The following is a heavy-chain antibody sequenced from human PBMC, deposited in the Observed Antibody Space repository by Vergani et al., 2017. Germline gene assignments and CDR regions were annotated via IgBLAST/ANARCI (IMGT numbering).Heavy chain of an antibody. D-gene: IGHD3-16*01. V-gene: IGHV3-30*02. CDR2: IQFDGSNQ. CDR1: GFTLSNYD. Sequence: QVQLVESGGGVVQRGGSLRLSCATSGFTLSNYDMQWIRQGPGKGLEFVAFIQFDGSNQYYADSVKGRFTLSRDFSKNTLYLQMNSLRTDDTATYYCAKHCRGWGSDYGGQGTQVIVAS. CDR3: AKHCRGWGSDY. J-gene: IGHJ4*02.